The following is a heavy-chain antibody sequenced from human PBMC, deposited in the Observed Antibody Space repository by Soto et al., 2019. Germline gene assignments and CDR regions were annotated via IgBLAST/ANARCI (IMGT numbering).Heavy chain of an antibody. D-gene: IGHD3-3*01. V-gene: IGHV4-34*01. Sequence: QVQLQQWGAGLLKPSETLSLTCAVYGGSFSGYCWSWIRQPPGKGLEWIGEINHSGSTNYNPSLKSRVTISVDTSKNQFSLKLSSVTAADTAVYYCARIIRLRFLEWLSRGYFDYWGQGTLVTVSS. CDR2: INHSGST. J-gene: IGHJ4*02. CDR3: ARIIRLRFLEWLSRGYFDY. CDR1: GGSFSGYC.